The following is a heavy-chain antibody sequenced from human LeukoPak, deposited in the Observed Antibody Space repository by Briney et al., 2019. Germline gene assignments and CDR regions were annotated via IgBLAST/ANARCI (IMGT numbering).Heavy chain of an antibody. CDR3: ARGPSYYGSGSYFY. CDR1: GLXFSTHA. CDR2: VWYDGSNK. V-gene: IGHV3-33*01. J-gene: IGHJ4*02. D-gene: IGHD3-10*01. Sequence: GTSLRLSCAASGLXFSTHAIHWVRQAPGKGLKWVALVWYDGSNKYYTDSVKGRFTISRDNSKNTLHLQMNSLRADDTAVYYCARGPSYYGSGSYFYWGQGTLVTVSS.